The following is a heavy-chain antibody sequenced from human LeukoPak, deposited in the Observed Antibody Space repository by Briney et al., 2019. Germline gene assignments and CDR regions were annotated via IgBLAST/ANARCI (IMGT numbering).Heavy chain of an antibody. CDR3: ARDITLVRGLGDAFDI. V-gene: IGHV1-18*01. CDR2: FSVFNGNT. Sequence: ALVKVSCSPFGYSFTPYGIRWVRQAPGLGLKWMGWFSVFNGNTKYAQKFQGRVTMTTDTSTSTVYMELRSLRSDDTAVYYCARDITLVRGLGDAFDIWGQGTMVTVSS. D-gene: IGHD3-10*01. CDR1: GYSFTPYG. J-gene: IGHJ3*02.